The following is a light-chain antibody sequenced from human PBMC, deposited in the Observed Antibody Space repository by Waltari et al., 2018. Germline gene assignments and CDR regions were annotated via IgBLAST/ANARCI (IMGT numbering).Light chain of an antibody. V-gene: IGLV2-11*01. CDR3: CSYAGKYTSV. CDR2: NVV. J-gene: IGLJ2*01. Sequence: QSALTQPRSVSGSPGHSVTFPCTGTASAVGGSKYVPWYQQHPGKVPKLIIYNVVQRPPGVPDRFSGSKSGNTASLTISGLQAEDEADYYCCSYAGKYTSVFGGGTKLTVL. CDR1: ASAVGGSKY.